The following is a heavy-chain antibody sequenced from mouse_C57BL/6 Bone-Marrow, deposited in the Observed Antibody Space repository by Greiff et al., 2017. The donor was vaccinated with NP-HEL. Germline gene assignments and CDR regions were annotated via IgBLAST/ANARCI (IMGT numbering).Heavy chain of an antibody. D-gene: IGHD6-2*01. CDR2: IDPENGDT. J-gene: IGHJ4*01. CDR3: TYTVSYAMDY. V-gene: IGHV14-4*01. Sequence: EVQLQQSGAELVRPGASVKLSCTASGFNIKDDYMHWVKQRPEQGLEWIGWIDPENGDTEYASKFQGKATITADTSSNTAYLQLSSLTSEDTAVYYCTYTVSYAMDYWGQGTSVTVSS. CDR1: GFNIKDDY.